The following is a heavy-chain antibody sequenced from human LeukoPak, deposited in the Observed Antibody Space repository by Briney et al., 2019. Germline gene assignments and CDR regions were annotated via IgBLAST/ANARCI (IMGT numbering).Heavy chain of an antibody. CDR2: IRYDGGNK. J-gene: IGHJ4*02. Sequence: PGGSLRLSCAASGFILSSYGMHWVRQAPGKGLEWVAFIRYDGGNKYYADSVKGRFTIPRDNSKNTLYRQMNSLRAEDTAVYYCAKPAKSYSSGWYSEFDYWGQGTLVTVST. V-gene: IGHV3-30*02. CDR1: GFILSSYG. D-gene: IGHD6-19*01. CDR3: AKPAKSYSSGWYSEFDY.